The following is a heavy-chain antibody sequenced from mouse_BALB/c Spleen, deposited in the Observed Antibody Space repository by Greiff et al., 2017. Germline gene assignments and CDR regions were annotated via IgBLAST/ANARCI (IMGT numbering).Heavy chain of an antibody. D-gene: IGHD1-1*01. Sequence: VQLQQPGAELVKPGASVKLSCKASGYTFTSYWMHWVKQRPGQGLEWIGEINPSNGRTNYNEKFKSKATLTVDKSSSTAYMQLSSLTSEDSAVYYCARGGCITKVVEGYFDDWGQGTTLTVSS. CDR1: GYTFTSYW. CDR2: INPSNGRT. CDR3: ARGGCITKVVEGYFDD. J-gene: IGHJ2*01. V-gene: IGHV1S81*02.